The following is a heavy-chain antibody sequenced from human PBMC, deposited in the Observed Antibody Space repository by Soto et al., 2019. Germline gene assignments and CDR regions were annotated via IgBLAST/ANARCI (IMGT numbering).Heavy chain of an antibody. Sequence: PGGSLRLPCAASELTSSSYSMNWVRQAPGKGLEWVPTINNTGGETLYADSGKGRFTISRDNSKSTLCLQMNNLRVDDTAIYYCAKASGESYSGSRVFDYWGQGTRVTVSS. CDR3: AKASGESYSGSRVFDY. CDR2: INNTGGET. CDR1: ELTSSSYS. J-gene: IGHJ4*02. V-gene: IGHV3-23*01. D-gene: IGHD3-10*01.